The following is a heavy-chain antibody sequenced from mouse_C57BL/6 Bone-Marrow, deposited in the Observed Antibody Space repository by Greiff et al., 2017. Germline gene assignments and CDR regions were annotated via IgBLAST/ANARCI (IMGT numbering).Heavy chain of an antibody. V-gene: IGHV2-6-1*01. Sequence: QVQLKESGPGLVAPSQSLSITCTVSGFSLTSYGVHWVRQPPGKGLEWLVVIWSDGSTTYNSALKSRLSISKDNSKSQVFLKMNSHQTDDAAMYYCARHGVWDYAMDYWGQGTSVTVSS. CDR3: ARHGVWDYAMDY. CDR2: IWSDGST. CDR1: GFSLTSYG. D-gene: IGHD4-1*01. J-gene: IGHJ4*01.